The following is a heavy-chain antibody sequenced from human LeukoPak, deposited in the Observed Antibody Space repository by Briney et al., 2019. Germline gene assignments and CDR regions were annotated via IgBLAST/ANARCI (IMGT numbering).Heavy chain of an antibody. CDR3: ARVAGNYYYYYMDV. CDR1: GYTFTSYG. D-gene: IGHD6-19*01. V-gene: IGHV1-18*01. Sequence: ASVKVSCKASGYTFTSYGISWVRQAPGQGLEGMGWISAYNGNTNYAQKLQGRVTMTTDTSTSTAYMELRSLRSDDTAVYYCARVAGNYYYYYMDVWGKGTTVTVSS. CDR2: ISAYNGNT. J-gene: IGHJ6*03.